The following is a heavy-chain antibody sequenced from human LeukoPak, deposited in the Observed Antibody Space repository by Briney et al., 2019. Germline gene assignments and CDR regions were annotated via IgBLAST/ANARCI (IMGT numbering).Heavy chain of an antibody. J-gene: IGHJ4*02. CDR3: ANVEMATIPFTFPYYFDY. CDR1: GFTFSSYA. CDR2: ISGSGGST. D-gene: IGHD5-12*01. V-gene: IGHV3-23*01. Sequence: PGGSLRLSCAASGFTFSSYAMSWVRQAPGKGLEWVSAISGSGGSTYYADSVKGRFTISRDNSKNTLYLQMNSLRAEDTAVYYCANVEMATIPFTFPYYFDYWGQGTLVTVSS.